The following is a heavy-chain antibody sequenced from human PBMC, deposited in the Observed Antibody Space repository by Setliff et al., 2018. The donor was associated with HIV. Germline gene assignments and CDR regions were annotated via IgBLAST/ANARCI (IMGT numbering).Heavy chain of an antibody. CDR1: GFAFSTFD. CDR2: VSPSSIVT. Sequence: GESLKISCAASGFAFSTFDMNWVRQTPEKGLEWVSAVSPSSIVTYYADSVKGRLTVSRDDSKNMLFLQMNSLGPEDTAIYYCAKPTSGLYPRAFDLWGQGTMVTVSS. J-gene: IGHJ3*01. V-gene: IGHV3-23*01. D-gene: IGHD1-26*01. CDR3: AKPTSGLYPRAFDL.